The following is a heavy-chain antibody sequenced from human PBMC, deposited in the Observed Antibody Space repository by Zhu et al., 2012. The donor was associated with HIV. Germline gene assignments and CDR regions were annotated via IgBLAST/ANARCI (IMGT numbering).Heavy chain of an antibody. CDR2: IYYSGST. D-gene: IGHD6-13*01. V-gene: IGHV4-59*11. CDR1: GGSISSHY. J-gene: IGHJ1*01. Sequence: QVQLQESGPGLVKPSETLSLTCTVSGGSISSHYWSWVRQPPGKGLEWIGYIYYSGSTNYNPSLKSRVTISVDTSKNQFSLKLSSVTAADTAVYYCARVHSSSWYPGAEYFQHVGPGHPWSPSPQ. CDR3: ARVHSSSWYPGAEYFQH.